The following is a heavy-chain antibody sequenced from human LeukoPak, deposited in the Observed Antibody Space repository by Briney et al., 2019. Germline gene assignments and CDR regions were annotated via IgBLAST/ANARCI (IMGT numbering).Heavy chain of an antibody. CDR2: IYYSGST. J-gene: IGHJ4*02. CDR1: GGSISSGGYY. V-gene: IGHV4-31*03. Sequence: SETLSLTCTVSGGSISSGGYYWSWIRQHPGKGLEWIGYIYYSGSTYYNPSRKSRVTIPVDTSKNQFSLKLSSVTAADTAVYYCARAPRTVLTFDYWGQGTLVTVSS. D-gene: IGHD4-17*01. CDR3: ARAPRTVLTFDY.